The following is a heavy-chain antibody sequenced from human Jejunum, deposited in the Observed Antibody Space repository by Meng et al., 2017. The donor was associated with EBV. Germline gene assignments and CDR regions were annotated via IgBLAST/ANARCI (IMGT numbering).Heavy chain of an antibody. Sequence: VRLVESGGGLVQPGGSLRLSCAASGFTFSDYWMHWVRQAPGKGLVWVSRIKNDGTDPYYADSVKGRFTVSRDNAKNTLYLQMNSLRAEDTAIYYCARGYRDYWGRGTLVTVSS. V-gene: IGHV3-74*01. J-gene: IGHJ4*02. CDR1: GFTFSDYW. D-gene: IGHD5-18*01. CDR3: ARGYRDY. CDR2: IKNDGTDP.